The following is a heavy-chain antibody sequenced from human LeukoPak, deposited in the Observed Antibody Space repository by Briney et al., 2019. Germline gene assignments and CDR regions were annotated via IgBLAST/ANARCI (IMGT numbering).Heavy chain of an antibody. J-gene: IGHJ3*02. Sequence: GGSLRLSCAASGLIVSSNYISWVRQAPGKGLEWVSEIYSDGSTYYAASVKGRFSFYRDNSKNTVHLQMNSLSADDTAVYYCARELREHGVFDIWGQGTMVTVSS. D-gene: IGHD1-26*01. CDR3: ARELREHGVFDI. V-gene: IGHV3-53*01. CDR2: IYSDGST. CDR1: GLIVSSNY.